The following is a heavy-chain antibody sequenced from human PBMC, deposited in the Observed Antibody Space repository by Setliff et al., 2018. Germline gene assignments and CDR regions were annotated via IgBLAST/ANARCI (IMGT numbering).Heavy chain of an antibody. Sequence: ASVKVSCKASGGPFSDYGISWVRQAPGQGLEWMGGTIPIFGTTDYAQKFQGRVTIITDESTSTAFMQLSSLRSEDTAVYYCVREGVDSRSSTDYRYYMDVWGKGTTVTVSS. CDR2: TIPIFGTT. J-gene: IGHJ6*03. CDR3: VREGVDSRSSTDYRYYMDV. CDR1: GGPFSDYG. V-gene: IGHV1-69*05. D-gene: IGHD3-22*01.